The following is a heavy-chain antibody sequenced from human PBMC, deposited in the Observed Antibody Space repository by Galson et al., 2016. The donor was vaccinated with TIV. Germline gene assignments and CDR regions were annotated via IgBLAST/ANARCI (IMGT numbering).Heavy chain of an antibody. CDR3: ARVYADYYFDY. J-gene: IGHJ4*02. D-gene: IGHD4-17*01. V-gene: IGHV3-30-3*01. CDR2: ISFDGSDK. Sequence: SLRLSCAASGFTFSSYPMHWVCQAPGKGLEWVAYISFDGSDKYYAASVKGRFTISRDKSKNSLYLQMDSLRAEDTAVYSCARVYADYYFDYWGQGTLVTVSS. CDR1: GFTFSSYP.